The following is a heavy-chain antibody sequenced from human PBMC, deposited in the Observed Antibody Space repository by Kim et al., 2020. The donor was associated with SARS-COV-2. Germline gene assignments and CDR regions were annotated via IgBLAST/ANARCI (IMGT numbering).Heavy chain of an antibody. Sequence: SETLSLTCAVYGGTFSGYYWSWIRQPPGKGLEWIGEINHSVSTNYNPSLNSRVTISVDTSKNQFSLKLSSVTAADTAVDYFARWVIGSGLGYYYYGIDL. CDR2: INHSVST. CDR1: GGTFSGYY. CDR3: ARWVIGSGLGYYYYGIDL. V-gene: IGHV4-34*01. D-gene: IGHD3-10*01. J-gene: IGHJ6*01.